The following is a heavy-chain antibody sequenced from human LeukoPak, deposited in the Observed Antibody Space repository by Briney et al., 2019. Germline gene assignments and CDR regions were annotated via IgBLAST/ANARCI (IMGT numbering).Heavy chain of an antibody. V-gene: IGHV3-30*02. CDR1: GFTFSSYG. CDR2: IRYDGSNK. Sequence: PGGSLRLSCAASGFTFSSYGMHWVRQAPGKGLEWVAFIRYDGSNKYYADSVKGRFTISRDNSKNTLHLQMNSLRAEDTAVYYCAKDDCSSTSCYWGDYYYYMDVWGKGTTVTVSS. CDR3: AKDDCSSTSCYWGDYYYYMDV. D-gene: IGHD2-2*01. J-gene: IGHJ6*03.